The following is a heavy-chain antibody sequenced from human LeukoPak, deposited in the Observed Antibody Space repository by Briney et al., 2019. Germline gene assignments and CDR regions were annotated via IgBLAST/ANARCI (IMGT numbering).Heavy chain of an antibody. V-gene: IGHV4-4*07. Sequence: LETLSLTCTVSGDSISGFYWSWIRQPAGKGLQWIGRISTSGSTNYNPSLKSRVTMSVDRSTNEFSLAVRSVTAADTALYYCARVRLRIVVTDAFDIWGQGTMVTVSS. CDR2: ISTSGST. D-gene: IGHD3-22*01. J-gene: IGHJ3*02. CDR3: ARVRLRIVVTDAFDI. CDR1: GDSISGFY.